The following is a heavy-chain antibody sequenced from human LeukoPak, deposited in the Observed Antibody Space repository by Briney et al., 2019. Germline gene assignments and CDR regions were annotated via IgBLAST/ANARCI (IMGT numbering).Heavy chain of an antibody. D-gene: IGHD1-26*01. CDR1: GFTFSSYA. J-gene: IGHJ4*02. CDR3: ASGGIYYGAAFDF. CDR2: ISGSGDST. Sequence: GGSLRLSCAASGFTFSSYAMSWVRQAPGKGLEWVSAISGSGDSTYYADSVKGRFTISRDNSKKTLYLQLNSLRAEDTALYYCASGGIYYGAAFDFWGQGTLVTVSS. V-gene: IGHV3-23*01.